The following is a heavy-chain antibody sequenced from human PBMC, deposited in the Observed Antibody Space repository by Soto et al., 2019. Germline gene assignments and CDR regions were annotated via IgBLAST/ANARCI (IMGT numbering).Heavy chain of an antibody. CDR2: IIPIIGII. J-gene: IGHJ5*02. CDR1: GGTFSTYT. Sequence: QVQLVQSGAEVKKPGSSVKVSCKASGGTFSTYTITWVRQAPGQGLEWMGRIIPIIGIINYAQKFQGRGTISADXXXGAXYMELTGLRSDDTAVYYCAGDPDSHYNDSHASSYPWGQGTLVTVSS. D-gene: IGHD4-4*01. CDR3: AGDPDSHYNDSHASSYP. V-gene: IGHV1-69*08.